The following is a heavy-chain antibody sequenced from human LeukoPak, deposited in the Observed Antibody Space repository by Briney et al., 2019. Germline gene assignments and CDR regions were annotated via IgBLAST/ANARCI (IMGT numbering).Heavy chain of an antibody. CDR3: VYGSGSYAY. CDR1: GDSVSSNSAA. J-gene: IGHJ4*02. D-gene: IGHD3-10*01. Sequence: SQTLSLTCAISGDSVSSNSAAWNWIRQSPSRGLEWLGRTYYRSKWYYDYALSVKSRITFSPDTPKNQFSLQLNSVTPEDTALYYCVYGSGSYAYWGQGTLVTVSS. V-gene: IGHV6-1*01. CDR2: TYYRSKWYY.